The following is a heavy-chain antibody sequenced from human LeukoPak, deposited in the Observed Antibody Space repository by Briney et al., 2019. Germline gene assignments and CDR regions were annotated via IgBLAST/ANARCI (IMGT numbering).Heavy chain of an antibody. CDR1: GGSFSGYY. J-gene: IGHJ5*02. V-gene: IGHV4-34*01. CDR2: INHSGST. D-gene: IGHD3-10*01. CDR3: ARVLRSYYYGSGSLGDWFDP. Sequence: PSETLSLTCAVYGGSFSGYYWSWIRQPPGKGLEWIEEINHSGSTNYNPSLTSRVTISVDTSKNQFSLKLSSVTAADTAVYYCARVLRSYYYGSGSLGDWFDPWGQGTLVTVSS.